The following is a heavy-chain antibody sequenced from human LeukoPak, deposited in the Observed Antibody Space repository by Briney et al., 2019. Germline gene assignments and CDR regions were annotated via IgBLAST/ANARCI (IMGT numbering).Heavy chain of an antibody. V-gene: IGHV1-2*02. D-gene: IGHD3-22*01. CDR3: ARDRADNWDRSGYYPDAFDT. CDR2: ITPNSGGT. J-gene: IGHJ3*02. Sequence: GASVKVSCKASGYTFAAYYIHWVRLAPGQGLEWMGWITPNSGGTKYAQTFRGRVTMAWDTSISTAYMELSRLTSDDTAVYYCARDRADNWDRSGYYPDAFDTWGQGTMVTVS. CDR1: GYTFAAYY.